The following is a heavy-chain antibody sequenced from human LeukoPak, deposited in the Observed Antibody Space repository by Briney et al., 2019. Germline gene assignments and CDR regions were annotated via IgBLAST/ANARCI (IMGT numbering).Heavy chain of an antibody. V-gene: IGHV4-4*09. CDR1: GGSISSYY. CDR2: IYTSGST. D-gene: IGHD6-6*01. Sequence: SETLSLTCTVSGGSISSYYWSWIRQPPGKGLEWIGYIYTSGSTNYNPSLRSRVTIPVDTSKNQFSLKLSSVTAADTAVYYCARLFGSSTPMDVWGKGTTVTVSS. J-gene: IGHJ6*03. CDR3: ARLFGSSTPMDV.